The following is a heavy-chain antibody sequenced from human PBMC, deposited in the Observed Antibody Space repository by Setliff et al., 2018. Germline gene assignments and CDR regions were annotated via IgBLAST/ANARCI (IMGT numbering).Heavy chain of an antibody. V-gene: IGHV4-61*02. CDR2: IQGSGNT. D-gene: IGHD3-10*01. J-gene: IGHJ6*03. CDR1: GGSVGSGNFY. CDR3: ARDNRARHYMDV. Sequence: SETLSLTCTVSGGSVGSGNFYWSWIRQTAGKGLEWIGLIQGSGNTNYNPSLQSRVTISIDTSKNQFSLNLSSVTAADTAVYYCARDNRARHYMDVWGKGTTVTVSS.